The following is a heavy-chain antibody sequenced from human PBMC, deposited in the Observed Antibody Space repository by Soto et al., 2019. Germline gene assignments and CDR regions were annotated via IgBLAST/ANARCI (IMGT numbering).Heavy chain of an antibody. V-gene: IGHV1-2*02. CDR2: INPATAAA. CDR1: GYPVTAYY. D-gene: IGHD6-19*01. J-gene: IGHJ3*02. Sequence: QLHLVQSGAVVKKPGASVTVSCSASGYPVTAYYMHWVRQAPGRGLEWMGGINPATAAAKYTQTFQGRVTMTRDTSTSTVFMELSGLTSEDTAVFYCARGGGGGVAGSAAFDMWGQGTLVTVSS. CDR3: ARGGGGGVAGSAAFDM.